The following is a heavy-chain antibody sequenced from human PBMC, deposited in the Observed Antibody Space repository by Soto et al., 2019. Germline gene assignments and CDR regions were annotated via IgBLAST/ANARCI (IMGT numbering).Heavy chain of an antibody. J-gene: IGHJ4*02. D-gene: IGHD3-3*01. V-gene: IGHV3-7*01. CDR1: GFTFSSYW. CDR3: ATEVWVYYDFWSGYSDY. CDR2: IKEDGSDM. Sequence: PGGPLRLSCAASGFTFSSYWMSWVRQAPGKGLEWVANIKEDGSDMYYVDSVKGRFTISRDNAKNSLYLQMNSLRAEDTAVYYCATEVWVYYDFWSGYSDYWGQGTLVTVSS.